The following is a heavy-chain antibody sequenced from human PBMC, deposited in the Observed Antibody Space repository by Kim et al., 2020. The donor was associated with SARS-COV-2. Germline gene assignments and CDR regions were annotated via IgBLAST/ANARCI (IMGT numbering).Heavy chain of an antibody. V-gene: IGHV4-30-2*01. CDR3: ARGEYTVTQRKRGRGEDAFDI. CDR1: GGSISSGGYS. D-gene: IGHD4-17*01. Sequence: SETLSLTCAVSGGSISSGGYSWSWIRQPPGKGLEWIGYIYHSGSTYYNPSLKSRVTISVDRSKNQFSLKLSSVTAADTAVYYCARGEYTVTQRKRGRGEDAFDIWGQGTMVTVSS. J-gene: IGHJ3*02. CDR2: IYHSGST.